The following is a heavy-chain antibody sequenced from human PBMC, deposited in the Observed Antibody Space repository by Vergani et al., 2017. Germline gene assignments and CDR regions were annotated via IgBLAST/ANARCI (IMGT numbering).Heavy chain of an antibody. Sequence: QVQLQQWGAGLLKPSETLSLTCAVYGGSFSGYYWSWIRQPPGKGLEWIGEINHSGSTNSNPSLKSRVTISVDTSKNQFSLKLSSVTAADTAVYYCARGEGDYGPGWFDPWGQGTLVTVSS. J-gene: IGHJ5*02. CDR2: INHSGST. V-gene: IGHV4-34*01. CDR1: GGSFSGYY. CDR3: ARGEGDYGPGWFDP. D-gene: IGHD4-17*01.